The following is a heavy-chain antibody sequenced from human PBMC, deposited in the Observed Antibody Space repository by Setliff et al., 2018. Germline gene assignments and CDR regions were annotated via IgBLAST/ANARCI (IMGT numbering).Heavy chain of an antibody. V-gene: IGHV1-3*01. CDR3: ARGTDYHGSGSYWAKDV. D-gene: IGHD3-10*01. J-gene: IGHJ6*04. Sequence: ASVKVSCKASGYTFANYGLHWVRQAPGQRLEWMGWISAAGGDAKYSQKFQDRVTITRDTSATTAYIGLSSLRSEDTAVYYCARGTDYHGSGSYWAKDVWGKGTTVTVSS. CDR2: ISAAGGDA. CDR1: GYTFANYG.